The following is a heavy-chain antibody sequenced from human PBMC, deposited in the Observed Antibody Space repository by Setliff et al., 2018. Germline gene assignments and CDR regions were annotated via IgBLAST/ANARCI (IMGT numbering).Heavy chain of an antibody. CDR1: RYTFNSYA. CDR2: INTRTGNP. CDR3: ATGSLVAAGTGH. Sequence: ASVKVSCKASRYTFNSYAMNWVRQAPGQGLEWMGYINTRTGNPMYAQGFTGRFVFSLDPSVSTAYLQISSLKAEDTALYYCATGSLVAAGTGHWGQGTLVT. J-gene: IGHJ4*02. D-gene: IGHD6-13*01. V-gene: IGHV7-4-1*02.